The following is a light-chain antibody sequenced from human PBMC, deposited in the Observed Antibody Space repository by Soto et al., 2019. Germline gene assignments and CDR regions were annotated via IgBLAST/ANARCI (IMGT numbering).Light chain of an antibody. CDR1: EAINNNF. J-gene: IGKJ4*01. V-gene: IGKV3-20*01. Sequence: EIVLTQSPGALSVAPGETLSVSCRASEAINNNFVAWYQQRPGQVPRLLMYGASIRVSGVPDRISGRRSGTGFILNIARVEPEDSAVYFCQQYHLSPLTFGGGTQV. CDR2: GAS. CDR3: QQYHLSPLT.